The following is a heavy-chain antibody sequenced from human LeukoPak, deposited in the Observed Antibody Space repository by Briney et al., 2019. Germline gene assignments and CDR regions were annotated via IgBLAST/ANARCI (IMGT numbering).Heavy chain of an antibody. CDR3: AIGYCSGGSCYEGDY. Sequence: GGSLRLSCAASGFTFSTYNMNWVRQAPGKGLEWVSAITTSSAYIYYADSVRGRCTISRDNAKNSLYLQMNSLRDDDTAVYYCAIGYCSGGSCYEGDYWGQGTLVTVSS. D-gene: IGHD2-15*01. CDR2: ITTSSAYI. CDR1: GFTFSTYN. J-gene: IGHJ4*02. V-gene: IGHV3-21*01.